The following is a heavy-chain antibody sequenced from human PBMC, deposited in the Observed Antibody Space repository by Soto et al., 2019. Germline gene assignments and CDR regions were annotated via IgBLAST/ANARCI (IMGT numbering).Heavy chain of an antibody. CDR1: GFTFSDHY. CDR3: AGSSGWTGDY. Sequence: GGSLRLSCAASGFTFSDHYMDWVRQAPGKGLEWVGRTRNKANSYTTEYAASVKGRFTISRDDSKNSLYLQMDSLRAEDTAVYYCAGSSGWTGDYWGQGILVTVSS. CDR2: TRNKANSYTT. J-gene: IGHJ4*02. D-gene: IGHD3-10*01. V-gene: IGHV3-72*01.